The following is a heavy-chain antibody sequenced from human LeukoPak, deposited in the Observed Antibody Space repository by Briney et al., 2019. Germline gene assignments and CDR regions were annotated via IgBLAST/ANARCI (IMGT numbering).Heavy chain of an antibody. Sequence: SETLSLTCAVYGGSFSGYYWSWIRQPPAKGLEWIGEINHSGSTNYNPSLKSRVTISVGTSKNQFSLKLSSVTAADTAVYYCALVVITRVDYWGQGTLVTVSS. CDR3: ALVVITRVDY. CDR1: GGSFSGYY. D-gene: IGHD3-22*01. V-gene: IGHV4-34*01. J-gene: IGHJ4*02. CDR2: INHSGST.